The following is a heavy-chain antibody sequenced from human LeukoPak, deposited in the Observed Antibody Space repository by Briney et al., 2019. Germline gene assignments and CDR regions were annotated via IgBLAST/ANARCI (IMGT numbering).Heavy chain of an antibody. D-gene: IGHD6-13*01. CDR3: ARDTRYARIAAAGKIDY. Sequence: PGGSLRLSCAASGFTFSSYGMHWVRQAPGKGLDWVAFIHHDGSNKYYADSVRGRFTISRDNSKNTLYLQMNSLRAEDTAVYHCARDTRYARIAAAGKIDYWGQGTLVTVSS. CDR1: GFTFSSYG. V-gene: IGHV3-30*02. CDR2: IHHDGSNK. J-gene: IGHJ4*02.